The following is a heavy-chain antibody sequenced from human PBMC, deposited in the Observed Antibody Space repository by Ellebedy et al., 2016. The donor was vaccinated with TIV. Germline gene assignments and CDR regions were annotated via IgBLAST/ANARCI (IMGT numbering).Heavy chain of an antibody. D-gene: IGHD3-10*01. CDR1: GYTFAGYY. CDR2: IDPKSGGI. CDR3: ARSEAWPSLVPILPFDY. J-gene: IGHJ4*02. V-gene: IGHV1-2*02. Sequence: ASVKVSCKASGYTFAGYYIHWVRQAPGQGLEWMGWIDPKSGGINLERKFQGRVTMTRDTSISTAYMELSRLRSDDTAVYYCARSEAWPSLVPILPFDYWGQGTLVTVSS.